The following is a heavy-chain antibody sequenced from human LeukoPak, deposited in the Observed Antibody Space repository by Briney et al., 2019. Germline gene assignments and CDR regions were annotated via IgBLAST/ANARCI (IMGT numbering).Heavy chain of an antibody. J-gene: IGHJ4*02. V-gene: IGHV4-31*03. Sequence: SETLSLTCTVSGGSISSGGYYWSWLRQHPGKGLEWIGYIYYSGSTYYNPSLKSRVTISVDTSKNQFSLKLSSVTAADTAVYYCARAAYGDYVLDYWGQGTLVTVSS. CDR1: GGSISSGGYY. CDR2: IYYSGST. D-gene: IGHD4-17*01. CDR3: ARAAYGDYVLDY.